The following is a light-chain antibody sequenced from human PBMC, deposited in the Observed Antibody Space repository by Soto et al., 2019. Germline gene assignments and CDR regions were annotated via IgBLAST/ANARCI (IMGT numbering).Light chain of an antibody. Sequence: DIQMTQSPSTLSASVGDRVTIPCRASQTINNQLAWYQQKPGKAPKLLIFDVSTLESGVPSRFSGSGSGTEFTLTISSLQPGDFATYYCQQYNSYWKMFGQGTKVEV. CDR2: DVS. V-gene: IGKV1-5*01. CDR3: QQYNSYWKM. CDR1: QTINNQ. J-gene: IGKJ1*01.